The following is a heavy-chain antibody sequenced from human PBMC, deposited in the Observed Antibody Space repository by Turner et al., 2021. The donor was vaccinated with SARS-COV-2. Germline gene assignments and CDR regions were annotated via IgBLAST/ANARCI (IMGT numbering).Heavy chain of an antibody. V-gene: IGHV3-53*02. CDR1: GFTVSSNY. CDR3: ARDLAYYGMDV. Sequence: EVRLVETGGGLIQPGGSLRLSCAASGFTVSSNYMSWVRQAPGKGLEWVSVIYSGGSTVYADSVKGRFTISRDNSKNTLYLQMNSLRAEDTAVYYCARDLAYYGMDVWGQGTTVTVSS. D-gene: IGHD2-15*01. J-gene: IGHJ6*02. CDR2: IYSGGST.